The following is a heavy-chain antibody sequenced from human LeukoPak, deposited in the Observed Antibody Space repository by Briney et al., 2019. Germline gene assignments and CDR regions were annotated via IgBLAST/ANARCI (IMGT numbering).Heavy chain of an antibody. CDR2: ISGGGGST. J-gene: IGHJ4*02. CDR1: GFTFSSYA. V-gene: IGHV3-23*01. Sequence: GGSLRLSCAASGFTFSSYAMSWVRQAPGKGLEWVSAISGGGGSTYYADSVKGRFTISRDNSKNTLYLQMNSLRAEDTAVYYCAKDGVYSSSWYDFDYWGQGTLVIVSS. CDR3: AKDGVYSSSWYDFDY. D-gene: IGHD6-13*01.